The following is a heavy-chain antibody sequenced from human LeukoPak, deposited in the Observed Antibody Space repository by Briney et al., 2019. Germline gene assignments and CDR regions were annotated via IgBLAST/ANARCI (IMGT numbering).Heavy chain of an antibody. D-gene: IGHD2-15*01. CDR1: GFTFSTND. CDR3: ARMPGGSYYHRLDS. CDR2: TSDSGGTT. Sequence: PGGSLRLSCAASGFTFSTNDMSWVRQPPGKGLEWVSGTSDSGGTTHYADSVKGRFTISRDNSKNTLYLQMSSLRGEDTAVYYCARMPGGSYYHRLDSWGQGTLVTVSS. V-gene: IGHV3-23*01. J-gene: IGHJ4*02.